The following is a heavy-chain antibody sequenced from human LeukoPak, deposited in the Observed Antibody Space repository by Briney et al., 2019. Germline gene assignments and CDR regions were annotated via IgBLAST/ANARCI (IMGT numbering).Heavy chain of an antibody. Sequence: PGGSLRLSCAASGFSVSGNSMSWVRQAPGKGLEWVSVIYSGGSIYYTESVKGRFTISRDNSKNTLYLQMDSLRAEDTAVYYCARGWDYFDYWGQGTLVTVSS. CDR2: IYSGGSI. CDR1: GFSVSGNS. J-gene: IGHJ4*02. D-gene: IGHD3-16*01. V-gene: IGHV3-53*01. CDR3: ARGWDYFDY.